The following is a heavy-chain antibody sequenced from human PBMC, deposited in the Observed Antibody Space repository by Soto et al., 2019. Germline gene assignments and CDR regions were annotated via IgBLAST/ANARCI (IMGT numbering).Heavy chain of an antibody. Sequence: QVQLQESGPGLVKPSGTLSLTCAVSGDSISSPKWWTWLRQPPGKGLEWSGDLLHSGTTNYNPSLMSRVTLSVDKPQNQFSLKLTSVTAADTAIYYGAYSTGWYRHDVWGQGTSVTVSS. D-gene: IGHD6-19*01. V-gene: IGHV4-4*02. J-gene: IGHJ3*01. CDR3: AYSTGWYRHDV. CDR1: GDSISSPKW. CDR2: LLHSGTT.